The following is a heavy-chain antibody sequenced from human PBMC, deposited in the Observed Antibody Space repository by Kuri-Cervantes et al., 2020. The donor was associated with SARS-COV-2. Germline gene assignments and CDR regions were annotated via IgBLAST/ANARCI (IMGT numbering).Heavy chain of an antibody. Sequence: SETLSLTCTVSGGSISSGGYYWSWIRQPPGKGLECIGYIYHSGSTYYNPSLKSRVTISVDRSKNQFSLKLSSVTAADTAVYYCARVGYSSGRHDYWGQGTLVTVSS. CDR2: IYHSGST. V-gene: IGHV4-30-2*01. CDR1: GGSISSGGYY. J-gene: IGHJ4*02. CDR3: ARVGYSSGRHDY. D-gene: IGHD5-18*01.